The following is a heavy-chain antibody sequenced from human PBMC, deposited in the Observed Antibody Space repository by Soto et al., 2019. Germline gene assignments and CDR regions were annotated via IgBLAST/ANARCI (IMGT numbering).Heavy chain of an antibody. CDR1: GFTFSNYA. D-gene: IGHD6-13*01. CDR3: AKDIGGGSRAVDH. Sequence: EVQLLESGGGLVQPGGSLRLSCAASGFTFSNYAMNWVRQAPGKGLEWVSRISASGHSPDYADSVKGRFTISRDNSKNTLFVQMNSLRLEDTAVYFCAKDIGGGSRAVDHWGQGILVTVSS. CDR2: ISASGHSP. J-gene: IGHJ5*02. V-gene: IGHV3-23*01.